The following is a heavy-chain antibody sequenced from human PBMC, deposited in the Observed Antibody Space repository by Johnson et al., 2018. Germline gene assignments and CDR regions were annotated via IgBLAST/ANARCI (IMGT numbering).Heavy chain of an antibody. D-gene: IGHD1-26*01. J-gene: IGHJ3*02. CDR2: ISYDGSSK. V-gene: IGHV3-30*04. CDR3: ARAGYSGTYDDDAFDI. CDR1: GFTFSSYA. Sequence: QVQLVQSGGGVVQPGRSLRLSCSASGFTFSSYAMHWVRQAPGKGLDWVAFISYDGSSKYYGDSVKGRFTISRDNSENTLYLQMNSLGAEDTAVYYCARAGYSGTYDDDAFDIWGQGTMVTVSS.